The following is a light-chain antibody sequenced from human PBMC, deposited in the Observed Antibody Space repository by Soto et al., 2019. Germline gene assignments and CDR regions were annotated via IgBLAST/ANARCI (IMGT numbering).Light chain of an antibody. CDR2: RAS. CDR1: QSISSW. Sequence: DIQMTQSPSTLSASVGDRVTITCRASQSISSWLAWYQQKPGKAPKVLIYRASSLESGVPSRFSGSGSGTEFTLTISSLQPDDFATYYYQQYNSYWTFGQGTKVEIK. V-gene: IGKV1-5*03. CDR3: QQYNSYWT. J-gene: IGKJ1*01.